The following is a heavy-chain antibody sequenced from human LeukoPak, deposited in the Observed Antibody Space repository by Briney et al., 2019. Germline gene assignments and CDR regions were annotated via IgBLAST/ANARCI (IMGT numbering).Heavy chain of an antibody. Sequence: SETLSLTCTVSGDSISSYYWSWIQQPPGKGLEWIGYIFYSGSTNYNPSLKSRVTISVDTSENQFSLNLNSVTAADTAVYYCARSSGSYWYWGQGILVTVSS. CDR3: ARSSGSYWY. J-gene: IGHJ4*02. CDR2: IFYSGST. CDR1: GDSISSYY. D-gene: IGHD1-26*01. V-gene: IGHV4-59*01.